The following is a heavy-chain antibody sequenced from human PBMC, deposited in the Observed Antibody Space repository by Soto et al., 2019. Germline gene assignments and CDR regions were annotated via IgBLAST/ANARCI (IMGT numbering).Heavy chain of an antibody. J-gene: IGHJ4*02. CDR3: ARRDSGGFLRFFDS. Sequence: SVKVSCKASGGSLGTNPISWVRQAPGQGLEWMGGTGSGTGPGNNAQKFQGRLTVTADKSTSTVYMELTNLSSEDTAVYYCARRDSGGFLRFFDSWGQGTLVTVSS. V-gene: IGHV1-69*06. CDR2: TGSGTGPG. CDR1: GGSLGTNP. D-gene: IGHD2-15*01.